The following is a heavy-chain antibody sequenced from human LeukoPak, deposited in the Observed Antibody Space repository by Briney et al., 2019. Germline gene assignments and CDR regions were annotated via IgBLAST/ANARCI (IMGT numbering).Heavy chain of an antibody. CDR2: IYYSGST. V-gene: IGHV4-59*08. CDR1: GGSISSYY. J-gene: IGHJ4*02. CDR3: ARHPTYYYDSSGYYYFDY. Sequence: PSETLSLTCTVSGGSISSYYWSWIRQPPGKGLEWIGYIYYSGSTNYNPSLKSRVTISVDTSKNQFSLKLSSVTAADTAVYYCARHPTYYYDSSGYYYFDYWGQGTLVTVSS. D-gene: IGHD3-22*01.